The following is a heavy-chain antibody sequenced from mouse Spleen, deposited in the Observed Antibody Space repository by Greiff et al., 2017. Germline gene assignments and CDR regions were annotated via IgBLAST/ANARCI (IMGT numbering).Heavy chain of an antibody. V-gene: IGHV1-76*01. J-gene: IGHJ4*01. D-gene: IGHD2-13*01. CDR2: IYPGSGNT. CDR1: GYTFTDYY. Sequence: VQLQESGAELVRPGASVKLSCKASGYTFTDYYINWVKQRPGQGLEWIARIYPGSGNTYYNEKFKGKATLTAEKSSSTAYMQLSSLTSEDSAVYFCARSYGDSRAMDYWGQGTSVTVSS. CDR3: ARSYGDSRAMDY.